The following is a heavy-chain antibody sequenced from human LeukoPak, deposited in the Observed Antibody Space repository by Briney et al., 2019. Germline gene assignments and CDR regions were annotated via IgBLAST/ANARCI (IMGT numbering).Heavy chain of an antibody. CDR3: ARASSSGWYFDY. V-gene: IGHV3-21*01. CDR1: GFTFSSYS. CDR2: ISSSSSYI. D-gene: IGHD6-19*01. J-gene: IGHJ4*02. Sequence: GGSLRLSCAASGFTFSSYSMNWVRQAPGKGLEWVSSISSSSSYIYYADSVKGRFTISRDNAKNSLYLQMNSLRAEDTAVYYCARASSSGWYFDYWGQGTLVTVSS.